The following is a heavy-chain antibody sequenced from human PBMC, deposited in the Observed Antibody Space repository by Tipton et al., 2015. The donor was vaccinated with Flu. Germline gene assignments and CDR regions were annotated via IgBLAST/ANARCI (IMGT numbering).Heavy chain of an antibody. CDR2: IYPSGTT. Sequence: GLVKPSETLSLTCTVSSGSIRSTNYFCAWIRQPPGKRLELIRSIYPSGTTYYNPSLKSRVTISVDTSKSQFSLKLRSVTAADTAVYYCARLSYYDVDLKNFYFDYWGQGALVTVSS. J-gene: IGHJ4*02. CDR3: ARLSYYDVDLKNFYFDY. V-gene: IGHV4-39*01. D-gene: IGHD3-10*02. CDR1: SGSIRSTNYF.